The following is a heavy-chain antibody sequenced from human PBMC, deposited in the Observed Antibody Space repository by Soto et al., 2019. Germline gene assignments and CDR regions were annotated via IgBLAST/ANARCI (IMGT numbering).Heavy chain of an antibody. CDR3: ARDNLAFDI. CDR1: GFTFSTYC. CDR2: ISYSGSTI. Sequence: PGGSLRLSCAASGFTFSTYCMNWVRQAPGKGLEWVSYISYSGSTIYYADSVKGRFTISRGNAKNSLYLQMNSLRAEDTAVYYCARDNLAFDIWGQGTMVTVSS. V-gene: IGHV3-11*01. J-gene: IGHJ3*02.